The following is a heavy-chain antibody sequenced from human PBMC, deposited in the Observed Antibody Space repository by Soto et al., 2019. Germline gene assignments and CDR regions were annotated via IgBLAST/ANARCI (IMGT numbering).Heavy chain of an antibody. V-gene: IGHV4-61*01. Sequence: SETLSLTCTVSGGSVSSGSYQWSWIRQSPGKGLEWIGYIYYTGSTNYNPSLKSRVTISVDTSKNQFSLKLTSVTAADTAVYFCARDFAYFDSWGQGTLVTVSS. CDR3: ARDFAYFDS. J-gene: IGHJ4*02. CDR2: IYYTGST. D-gene: IGHD3-3*01. CDR1: GGSVSSGSYQ.